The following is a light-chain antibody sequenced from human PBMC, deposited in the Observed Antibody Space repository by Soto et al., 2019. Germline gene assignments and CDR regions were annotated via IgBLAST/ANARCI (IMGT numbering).Light chain of an antibody. CDR2: AAS. V-gene: IGKV1-6*01. CDR1: QGIRND. CDR3: LQDINYPWT. Sequence: AIQMTQSPSSLSASVGDRVTITCRASQGIRNDLGWYQQKPGKAPKLLIYAASNLQSGVPPRFSGSGSGTDFTLAISSLQPEDSATYYCLQDINYPWTFGQGTKVDNK. J-gene: IGKJ1*01.